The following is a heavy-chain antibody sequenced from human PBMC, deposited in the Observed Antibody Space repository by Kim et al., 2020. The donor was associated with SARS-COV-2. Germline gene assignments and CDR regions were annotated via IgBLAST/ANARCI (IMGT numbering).Heavy chain of an antibody. CDR1: GYTFTGYY. J-gene: IGHJ6*02. CDR3: ARDPHYYGSGSPPGMDV. CDR2: INPNSGGT. V-gene: IGHV1-2*02. Sequence: ASVKVSCKASGYTFTGYYMHWVRQAPGQGLEWMGWINPNSGGTNYAQKFQGRVTMTRDTSISTAYMEPSRLRSDDTAVYYCARDPHYYGSGSPPGMDVWGQGTTVTVSS. D-gene: IGHD3-10*01.